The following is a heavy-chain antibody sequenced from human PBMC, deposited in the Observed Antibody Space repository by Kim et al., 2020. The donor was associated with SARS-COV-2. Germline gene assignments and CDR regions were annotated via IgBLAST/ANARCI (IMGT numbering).Heavy chain of an antibody. J-gene: IGHJ6*02. Sequence: AEYVKAQFTISGDNAKNTLYLQMNSLRAEDTAVYYCARDLSGSGKGGMDVWGQGTTVTVSS. CDR3: ARDLSGSGKGGMDV. V-gene: IGHV3-30*01. D-gene: IGHD3-10*01.